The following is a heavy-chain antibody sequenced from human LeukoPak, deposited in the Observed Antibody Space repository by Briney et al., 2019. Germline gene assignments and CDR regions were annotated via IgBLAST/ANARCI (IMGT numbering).Heavy chain of an antibody. CDR1: GCSISSGGYY. V-gene: IGHV4-31*03. Sequence: ASETLSLTCTVSGCSISSGGYYWSWLRQHPGKGLEWIGYIYYSGSTYYNPSLKSRVTISVDTSKNQFALKLSSVTAADTAVYYCARGWQQLLPDYWGQGTLVTVSS. CDR3: ARGWQQLLPDY. J-gene: IGHJ4*02. D-gene: IGHD6-13*01. CDR2: IYYSGST.